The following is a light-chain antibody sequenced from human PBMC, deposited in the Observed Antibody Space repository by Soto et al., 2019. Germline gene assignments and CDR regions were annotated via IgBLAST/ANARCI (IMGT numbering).Light chain of an antibody. CDR1: QSLTGR. Sequence: DIQMTQSPSTLSASIGDRVTLTCRASQSLTGRLAWYQQKPGRPPKLLSYDVSILESGVPSRFSGGESGTDFTLTIRSLRHDDLATFYCQQCKVYPYTFGQGT. CDR3: QQCKVYPYT. CDR2: DVS. J-gene: IGKJ2*01. V-gene: IGKV1-5*01.